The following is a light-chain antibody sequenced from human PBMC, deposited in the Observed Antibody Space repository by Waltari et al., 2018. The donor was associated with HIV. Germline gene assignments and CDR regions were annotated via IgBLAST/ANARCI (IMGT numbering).Light chain of an antibody. CDR3: QSADTSGTRG. CDR2: KDT. J-gene: IGLJ1*01. CDR1: ALAKQY. V-gene: IGLV3-25*03. Sequence: SFELTQAPSVSVSPGQTARINCSGDALAKQYSYWYQQKPGQAPVVVIYKDTERPSGMPERFSGSSSGTTVTLTIRGVQAEDEANYFCQSADTSGTRGFGPGTKVTVL.